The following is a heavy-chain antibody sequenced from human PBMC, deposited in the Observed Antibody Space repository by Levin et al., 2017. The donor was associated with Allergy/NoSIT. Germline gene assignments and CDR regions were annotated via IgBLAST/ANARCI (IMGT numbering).Heavy chain of an antibody. Sequence: ASVKVSCQGSGYSFTSYWIGWVRQMPGKGLEWMGIIYPGDSDTRYSPSFQGQVTISADKSISTAYLQWSSLKASDTAIYYCARRGTRDYYYYMDVWGKGTRVTVSS. CDR2: IYPGDSDT. CDR1: GYSFTSYW. V-gene: IGHV5-51*01. D-gene: IGHD1-1*01. J-gene: IGHJ6*03. CDR3: ARRGTRDYYYYMDV.